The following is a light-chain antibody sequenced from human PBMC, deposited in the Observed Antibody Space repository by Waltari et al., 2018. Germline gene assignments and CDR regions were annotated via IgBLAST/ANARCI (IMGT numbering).Light chain of an antibody. Sequence: QSVLTQPPSASGTPGQRVTISCSGSSSNIGSNYVYWYQQLPGTAPKHLIYKNNQRPSGVPDLFSGSKSGPASSLAIRGLRSEDEADDYCAAWDDSLSGPVFGGGTKLTVL. J-gene: IGLJ2*01. CDR3: AAWDDSLSGPV. CDR2: KNN. CDR1: SSNIGSNY. V-gene: IGLV1-47*01.